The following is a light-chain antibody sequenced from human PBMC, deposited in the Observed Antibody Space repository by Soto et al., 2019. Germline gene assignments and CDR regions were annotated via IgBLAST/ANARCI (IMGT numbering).Light chain of an antibody. V-gene: IGKV1-6*01. Sequence: AIQMTQSPSSLSASVGDRVTITCRASQDIKKDLGWYQQKPGKAPKLLIYASFTLQSGVPSRFSGSGYGTDFTLSISRLHPEDSATYFCQQDYSYPLTFGGGTKVEFK. J-gene: IGKJ4*01. CDR3: QQDYSYPLT. CDR1: QDIKKD. CDR2: ASF.